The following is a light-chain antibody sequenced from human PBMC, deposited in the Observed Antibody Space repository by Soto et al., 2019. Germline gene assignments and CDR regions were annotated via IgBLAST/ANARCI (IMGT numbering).Light chain of an antibody. J-gene: IGKJ2*01. CDR2: GAS. CDR1: QSVSSN. V-gene: IGKV3-15*01. CDR3: QQYNNWPPYT. Sequence: EIGMTQSPATLSVSPGERATLSCRASQSVSSNLAWYQHTPGQAPRLLIYGASTRATGIPARFSGSGSGTEFTITISSLQSEDFAVYSCQQYNNWPPYTVGQGTKLEIK.